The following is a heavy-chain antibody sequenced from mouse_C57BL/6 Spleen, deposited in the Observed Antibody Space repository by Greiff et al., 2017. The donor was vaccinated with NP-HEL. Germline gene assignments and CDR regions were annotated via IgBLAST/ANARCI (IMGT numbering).Heavy chain of an antibody. CDR1: GFTFSNYW. V-gene: IGHV6-3*01. D-gene: IGHD6-1*01. Sequence: EVMLVESGGGLVQPGGSMKLSCVASGFTFSNYWMNWVRQSPEKGLEWVAQIRLKSDNYATHYAESVKGRFTISRDDSKSSVYLQMNNLRAEDTGIYYCTGPLAWFAYWGQGTLVTVSA. J-gene: IGHJ3*01. CDR3: TGPLAWFAY. CDR2: IRLKSDNYAT.